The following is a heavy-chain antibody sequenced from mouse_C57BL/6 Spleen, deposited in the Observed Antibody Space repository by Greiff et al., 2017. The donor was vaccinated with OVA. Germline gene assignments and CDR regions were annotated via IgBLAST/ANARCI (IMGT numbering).Heavy chain of an antibody. J-gene: IGHJ3*01. CDR1: GFSFNTYA. CDR2: IRSKSNNYAT. CDR3: VRQEYYGSAWFAY. D-gene: IGHD1-1*01. Sequence: EVQVVESGGGLVQPKGSLKLSCAASGFSFNTYAMNWVRQAPGKGLEWVARIRSKSNNYATYYADSVKDRFTISRDDSESMLYLQMNNLKTEDTAMYYCVRQEYYGSAWFAYWGQGTLVTVSA. V-gene: IGHV10-1*01.